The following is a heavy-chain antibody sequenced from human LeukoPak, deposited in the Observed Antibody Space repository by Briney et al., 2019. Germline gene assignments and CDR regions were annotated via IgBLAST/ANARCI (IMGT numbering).Heavy chain of an antibody. CDR3: ARDQAGTATVTTSDY. V-gene: IGHV3-21*01. J-gene: IGHJ4*02. CDR1: GFTVSSNY. D-gene: IGHD4-17*01. CDR2: ISSSSSYI. Sequence: GGSLRLSCAASGFTVSSNYMSWVRQAPGKGLEWVSSISSSSSYIYYADSVKGRFTISRDNAKNSLYLQMNSLRAEDTAVYYCARDQAGTATVTTSDYWGQGTLVTVSS.